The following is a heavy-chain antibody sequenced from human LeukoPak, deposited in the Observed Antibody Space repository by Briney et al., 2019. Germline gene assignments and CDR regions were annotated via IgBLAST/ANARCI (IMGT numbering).Heavy chain of an antibody. D-gene: IGHD3-9*01. CDR2: ISSSGSTI. Sequence: GGSLRLSCAASGFTFSSYEMNWIRQAPGKGLEWVSYISSSGSTIYYADSVKGRFTISRDNAKNSLYLQMNSLRAEDTAVYHCARDGVDDILTGYYGCWGQGTLVTVSS. CDR3: ARDGVDDILTGYYGC. V-gene: IGHV3-48*03. J-gene: IGHJ4*02. CDR1: GFTFSSYE.